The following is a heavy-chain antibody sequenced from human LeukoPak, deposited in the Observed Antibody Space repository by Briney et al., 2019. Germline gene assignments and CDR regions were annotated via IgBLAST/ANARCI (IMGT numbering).Heavy chain of an antibody. CDR2: ISSSGDAM. CDR1: GFNFGDHR. J-gene: IGHJ4*02. V-gene: IGHV3-48*04. D-gene: IGHD3-16*02. CDR3: ASIDYGY. Sequence: PGGSLRLSCTASGFNFGDHRMNWVRQTPGKGLEWLSHISSSGDAMYYAESVKGRFTISRDNAKNSMYLQMNSLRVEDTAMYYCASIDYGYWGQGTLVTVSS.